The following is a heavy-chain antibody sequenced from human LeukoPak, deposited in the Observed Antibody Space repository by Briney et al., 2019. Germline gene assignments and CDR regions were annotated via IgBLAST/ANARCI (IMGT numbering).Heavy chain of an antibody. CDR1: GGSISSGDYY. CDR3: ARGGSNAAGTEGFDY. D-gene: IGHD6-13*01. V-gene: IGHV4-30-4*01. J-gene: IGHJ4*02. CDR2: IYYSGSA. Sequence: SETLSLTCTVSGGSISSGDYYWSWIRQPPGKGLEWIGYIYYSGSAYYNPSLKSRVTISVDTSKNQFSLKLSSVTAADTAVYYCARGGSNAAGTEGFDYWGQGTLVTVSS.